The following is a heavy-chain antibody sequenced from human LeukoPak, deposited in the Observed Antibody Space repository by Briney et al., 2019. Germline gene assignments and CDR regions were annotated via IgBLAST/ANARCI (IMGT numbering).Heavy chain of an antibody. CDR1: GGSFSGYY. CDR2: INHSGST. J-gene: IGHJ4*02. Sequence: SETLSLTCTVYGGSFSGYYWSWIRQPPGKGLEWLGEINHSGSTNYNPSLKSRVTISVDTSKNQFSLKLSSVTAADTAVYYCARGCDDSSGYYQYYFDYWGQGTLVTVSS. D-gene: IGHD3-22*01. CDR3: ARGCDDSSGYYQYYFDY. V-gene: IGHV4-34*01.